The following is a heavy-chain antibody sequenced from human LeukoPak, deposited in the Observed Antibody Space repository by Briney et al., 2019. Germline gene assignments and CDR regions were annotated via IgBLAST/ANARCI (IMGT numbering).Heavy chain of an antibody. V-gene: IGHV4-4*07. J-gene: IGHJ3*02. CDR3: ARDLLRGYGAFDI. D-gene: IGHD3-10*01. CDR2: IYTSGST. Sequence: PSETLSLTCIVSGDSISSYYWIWIRQPAGKGLEWIGRIYTSGSTNYNPSLKSRVTMSVDTSKNQFSLKLTSVTAADTAVYYCARDLLRGYGAFDIWGQGTMVTVSS. CDR1: GDSISSYY.